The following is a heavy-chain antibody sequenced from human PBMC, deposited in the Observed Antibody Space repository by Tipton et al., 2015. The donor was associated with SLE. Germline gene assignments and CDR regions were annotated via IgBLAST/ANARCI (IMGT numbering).Heavy chain of an antibody. CDR2: IYYSGTT. CDR3: ARSEYSDGLLDY. CDR1: GGSISNYY. V-gene: IGHV4-59*01. D-gene: IGHD5-12*01. J-gene: IGHJ4*02. Sequence: TLSLTCTVSGGSISNYYWSWIRQPPGKGLEWIGYIYYSGTTNYNPSLKSRVTISVDRSKNQFSLRLSSVTAADTAVYYCARSEYSDGLLDYWGQGTLVTVSS.